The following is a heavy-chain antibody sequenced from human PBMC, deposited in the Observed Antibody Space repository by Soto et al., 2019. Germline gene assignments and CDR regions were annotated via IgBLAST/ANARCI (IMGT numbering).Heavy chain of an antibody. V-gene: IGHV4-4*07. CDR1: GGSISSYY. Sequence: SETLSLTCTVSGGSISSYYWSWIRRPAGKGLEWIGRIFISGSTNYNPSLESRLTMSVDTSKNQFSLNLSSVTAADTAVYYCTSALLDYGDYYFDNWGQGTLVTVSS. J-gene: IGHJ4*02. CDR2: IFISGST. D-gene: IGHD4-17*01. CDR3: TSALLDYGDYYFDN.